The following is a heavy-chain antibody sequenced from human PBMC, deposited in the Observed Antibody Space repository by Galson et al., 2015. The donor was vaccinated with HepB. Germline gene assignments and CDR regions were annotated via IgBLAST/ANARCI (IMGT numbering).Heavy chain of an antibody. Sequence: SLRLSCAASGFTFSSYGMHWVRQAPGKGLEWVAVIWYDGSNNYYADSVKGRFTISRDHSKNTLYLQMNSLRAEDTAVYYCARGPRGGWYALGAGPTDYWGQGTLVTVSS. J-gene: IGHJ4*02. V-gene: IGHV3-33*08. CDR2: IWYDGSNN. D-gene: IGHD6-19*01. CDR3: ARGPRGGWYALGAGPTDY. CDR1: GFTFSSYG.